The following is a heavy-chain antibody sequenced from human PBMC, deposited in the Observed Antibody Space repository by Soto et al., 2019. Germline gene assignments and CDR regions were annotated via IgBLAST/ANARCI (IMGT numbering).Heavy chain of an antibody. CDR2: IKQDGSEK. J-gene: IGHJ3*02. Sequence: EVQLVESGGGLVQPGGSLRLSCAASGFTFSSYWMSWVRQAPGKGLEWVANIKQDGSEKYYVDSVKGRFTISRDNAKKSLYLQMNSLRAEETAVYYCARDVRQWLVPGAAFDIWGQGTMVTVSS. CDR3: ARDVRQWLVPGAAFDI. V-gene: IGHV3-7*05. D-gene: IGHD6-19*01. CDR1: GFTFSSYW.